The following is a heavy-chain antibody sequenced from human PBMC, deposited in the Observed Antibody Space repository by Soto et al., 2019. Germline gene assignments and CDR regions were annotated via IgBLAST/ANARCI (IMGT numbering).Heavy chain of an antibody. V-gene: IGHV1-8*01. CDR2: MNPNSGNT. CDR3: AREVGSRRLDY. CDR1: GYTFTSYD. Sequence: ASVKVSCKASGYTFTSYDINWVRQATGQGLEWMGWMNPNSGNTGYAQKFQGRVTMTRNSSISTAYMELSSLRSEERAVYYCAREVGSRRLDYWGQGTLVTVSS. J-gene: IGHJ4*02. D-gene: IGHD1-26*01.